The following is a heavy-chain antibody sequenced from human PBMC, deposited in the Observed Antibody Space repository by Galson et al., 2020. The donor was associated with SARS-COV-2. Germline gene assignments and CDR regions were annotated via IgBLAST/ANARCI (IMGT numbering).Heavy chain of an antibody. V-gene: IGHV3-33*05. CDR2: ISYDGNNK. D-gene: IGHD2-15*01. CDR3: ARVGGGAYFNNWFDS. CDR1: GFTFSSYG. Sequence: GESLKISCAASGFTFSSYGMHWVRQAPGKGLEWVAVISYDGNNKYYADSVKGRFTISRDSAKNSLYLQMNSLRDEDTAVYYCARVGGGAYFNNWFDSWGQGTLVTVSS. J-gene: IGHJ5*01.